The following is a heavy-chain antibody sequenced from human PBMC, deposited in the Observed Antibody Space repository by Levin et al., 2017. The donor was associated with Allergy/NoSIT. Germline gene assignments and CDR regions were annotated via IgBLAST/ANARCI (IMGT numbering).Heavy chain of an antibody. J-gene: IGHJ3*02. V-gene: IGHV3-15*01. CDR3: TTERVGAFEI. CDR2: IRSKTHGGTA. Sequence: GESLKISCAASGFTFSNAWMNWVRQAPGKGLEWVGRIRSKTHGGTADLAAPVKGRFTISRDDSKNTLYLQMNSLKSEDTALYSCTTERVGAFEIWGQGTMVTVSS. CDR1: GFTFSNAW.